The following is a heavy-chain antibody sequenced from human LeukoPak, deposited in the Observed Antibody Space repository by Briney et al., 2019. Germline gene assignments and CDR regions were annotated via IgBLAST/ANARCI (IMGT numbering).Heavy chain of an antibody. D-gene: IGHD6-13*01. J-gene: IGHJ4*02. CDR3: AKDSKPSYSSSWNYFDY. CDR2: ISSNGGST. CDR1: GFTFDDYA. V-gene: IGHV3-43D*03. Sequence: GGSLRLSCAASGFTFDDYAMHWVRRAPGKGLEWVSLISSNGGSTYYADSVKGRFTISRDNSKNSLYLQMNSLRADDTALYYCAKDSKPSYSSSWNYFDYWGQGTLVTVSS.